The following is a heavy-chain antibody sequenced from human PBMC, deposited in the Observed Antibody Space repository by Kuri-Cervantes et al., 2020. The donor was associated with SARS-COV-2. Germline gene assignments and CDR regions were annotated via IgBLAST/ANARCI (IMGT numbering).Heavy chain of an antibody. J-gene: IGHJ4*01. CDR1: GYTFTSYG. V-gene: IGHV1-18*01. D-gene: IGHD2-2*02. CDR2: ISAYNGNT. Sequence: ASVKVSCKASGYTFTSYGISWGRQAPGQGLEWMGWISAYNGNTNYAQKLQGRVTMTTDTSTSTAYMELRSLRSDDTAVYYCARVDYWWVPAAISPAHFDYWGQGTLVTCYS. CDR3: ARVDYWWVPAAISPAHFDY.